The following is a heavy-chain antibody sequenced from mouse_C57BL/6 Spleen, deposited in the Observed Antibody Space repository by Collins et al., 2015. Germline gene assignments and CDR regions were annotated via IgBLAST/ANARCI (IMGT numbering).Heavy chain of an antibody. V-gene: IGHV3-6*01. CDR1: GYSITSGYY. CDR3: ARADHYYAMDY. CDR2: ISYDGSN. J-gene: IGHJ4*01. Sequence: DVQLQESGPGLVKPSQSLSLTCSVTGYSITSGYYWNWIRQFPGNKLEWMGYISYDGSNNYNPSLKNRISITRDTSKNQFFLKLNSVTTEDTATYYCARADHYYAMDYWGQGTSVTVSS.